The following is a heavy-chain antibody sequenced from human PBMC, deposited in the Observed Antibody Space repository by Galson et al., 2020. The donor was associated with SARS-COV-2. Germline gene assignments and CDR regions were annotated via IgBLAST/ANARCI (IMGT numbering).Heavy chain of an antibody. V-gene: IGHV3-11*06. Sequence: GESLKISCAASGFTFSDYYMSWIRQAPGKGLEWVSYISSSSSYTNYADSVKGRFTISRDNAKNSLYLQMNSLRAEDTAVYYCARDPPHYYYDSSGSYYGMDVWGQGTTVTVSS. CDR3: ARDPPHYYYDSSGSYYGMDV. J-gene: IGHJ6*02. CDR2: ISSSSSYT. D-gene: IGHD3-22*01. CDR1: GFTFSDYY.